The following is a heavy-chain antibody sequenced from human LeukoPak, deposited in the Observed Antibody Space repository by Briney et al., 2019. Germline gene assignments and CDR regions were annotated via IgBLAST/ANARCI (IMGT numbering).Heavy chain of an antibody. V-gene: IGHV1-69*05. Sequence: SVKVSCKASGGTFSSYAISWVRQAPGQGLEWMGRIIPIFGPASYAQKFQGRVTITTDESTSTAYMELSSLRSEDTAVYYCARDHDYGGNLDYWGQGTLVTVSS. J-gene: IGHJ4*02. CDR1: GGTFSSYA. CDR3: ARDHDYGGNLDY. CDR2: IIPIFGPA. D-gene: IGHD4-23*01.